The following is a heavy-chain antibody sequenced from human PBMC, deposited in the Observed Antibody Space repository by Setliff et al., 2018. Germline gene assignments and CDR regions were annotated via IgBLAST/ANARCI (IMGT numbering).Heavy chain of an antibody. D-gene: IGHD1-7*01. CDR1: GYTFTSYG. J-gene: IGHJ5*02. V-gene: IGHV1-18*01. CDR3: ARDRSRGPNYFDP. CDR2: ISGYDGSS. Sequence: ASVKVSCKASGYTFTSYGITWVRQAPGQGLEWIGWISGYDGSSNHVQKLQGRVIMTTXXXXXXXXXXLRXLTSDDTAVYYCARDRSRGPNYFDPWGQGTQVTVSS.